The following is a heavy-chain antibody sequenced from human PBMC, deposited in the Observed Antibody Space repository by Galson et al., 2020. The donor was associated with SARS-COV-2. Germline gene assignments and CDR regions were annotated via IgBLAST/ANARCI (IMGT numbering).Heavy chain of an antibody. Sequence: PGGSLRLSCTASGFTFSSYAMTWVRQAPGKGLEWVSSIRVSGGSTYYADSVKGRFTISRDNSNNTLYLLMNSLRAEDTAVYYCARDTHVAYWGQGTLVTVSS. D-gene: IGHD2-21*01. CDR1: GFTFSSYA. V-gene: IGHV3-23*01. J-gene: IGHJ4*02. CDR2: IRVSGGST. CDR3: ARDTHVAY.